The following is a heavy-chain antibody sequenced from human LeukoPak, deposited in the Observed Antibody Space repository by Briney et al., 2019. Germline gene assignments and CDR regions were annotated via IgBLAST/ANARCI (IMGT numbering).Heavy chain of an antibody. CDR3: ARRSGYSPNWFDP. J-gene: IGHJ5*02. CDR1: GGSVTSGNYY. V-gene: IGHV4-61*01. Sequence: SETLSLTCIVSGGSVTSGNYYWPWIRQPPGKGLEWIGYVFYSGSTNYNPSLKSRVTISVDTSRNQFSLKLNSVTAADTAVYYCARRSGYSPNWFDPWGQGSLVTVSS. D-gene: IGHD3-3*01. CDR2: VFYSGST.